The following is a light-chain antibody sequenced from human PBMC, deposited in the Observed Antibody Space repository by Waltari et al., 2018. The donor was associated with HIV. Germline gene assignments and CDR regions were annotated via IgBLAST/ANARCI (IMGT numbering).Light chain of an antibody. Sequence: EIVLTQSPCTLSLSPGERATLSCRASQRVSSSYLARYQQKPGQDPRLVIYGGSSRATGIPDSFSGSGSGTDFTLTISRLEAEDFAVYYCQQYGSSPLTFGGGTKVEIK. CDR3: QQYGSSPLT. CDR1: QRVSSSY. J-gene: IGKJ4*01. V-gene: IGKV3-20*01. CDR2: GGS.